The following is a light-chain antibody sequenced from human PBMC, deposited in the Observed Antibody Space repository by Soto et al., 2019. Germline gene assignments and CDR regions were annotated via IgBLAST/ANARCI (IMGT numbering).Light chain of an antibody. CDR2: SND. CDR3: ATWDDSLNAAV. CDR1: SSNIGDNT. V-gene: IGLV1-44*01. J-gene: IGLJ7*01. Sequence: QSVLTQPPSASGTPGQSVTISCSGSSSNIGDNTVNWYQQLPGTAPKLLMYSNDQQPSGVPARFSGSTSGTSASLAISGLQSDDEAHYYCATWDDSLNAAVFGGGTQLTVL.